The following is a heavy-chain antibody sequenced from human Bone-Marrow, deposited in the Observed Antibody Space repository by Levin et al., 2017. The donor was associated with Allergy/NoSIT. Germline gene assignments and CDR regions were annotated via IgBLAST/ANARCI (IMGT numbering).Heavy chain of an antibody. CDR3: ARQSVQLWFRGGNY. J-gene: IGHJ4*02. Sequence: PSETLSLTCTVSGGSISSSSYYWGWIRQPPGKGLEWIGSIYYSGSTYYNPSLKSRVTISVDTSKNQFSLKLSSVTAADTAVYYCARQSVQLWFRGGNYWGQGTLVTVSS. D-gene: IGHD5-18*01. CDR1: GGSISSSSYY. V-gene: IGHV4-39*01. CDR2: IYYSGST.